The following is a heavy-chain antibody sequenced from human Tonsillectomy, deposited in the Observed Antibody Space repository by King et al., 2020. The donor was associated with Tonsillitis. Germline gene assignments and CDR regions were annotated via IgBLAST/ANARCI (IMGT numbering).Heavy chain of an antibody. CDR2: IRGDGGST. D-gene: IGHD6-19*01. CDR3: AKDWGSGWYFFGY. J-gene: IGHJ4*02. CDR1: GFTFDDYA. V-gene: IGHV3-43*02. Sequence: VQLVESGGGVVQPGGSLRLSCAASGFTFDDYAMHWVRQGPEKGLEWVSRIRGDGGSTDYADSVKGRFTISRDNSKNSLYLQMNSLRTEDTALYYCAKDWGSGWYFFGYWGQGTLVTVSS.